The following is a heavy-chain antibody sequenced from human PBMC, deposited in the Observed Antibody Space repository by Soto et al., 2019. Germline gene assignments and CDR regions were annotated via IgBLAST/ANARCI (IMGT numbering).Heavy chain of an antibody. CDR1: GASISRYY. CDR2: FYYSGST. Sequence: QVQLQESGPGLVKPSETLSLTCTVSGASISRYYWSWIRQPPGKGLEWIGYFYYSGSTNYNPSLTSRVTISVDTSKNQFSLKLSSVTAADTAVYYCARGRGGYFDLWGRGTLVTVSS. J-gene: IGHJ2*01. CDR3: ARGRGGYFDL. V-gene: IGHV4-59*01.